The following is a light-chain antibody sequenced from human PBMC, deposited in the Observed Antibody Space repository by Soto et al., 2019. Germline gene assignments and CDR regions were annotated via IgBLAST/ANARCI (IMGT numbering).Light chain of an antibody. V-gene: IGKV1-17*03. Sequence: DIQMTQSPSAMSAYVGDRVTITCRASQAITNYLAWFQQKPGKVPRRLIYAASSFQSGIPSRISGSGSGTEFTLTISSLQPEDFATYYCQHADSFPLITFGQGTRLEI. CDR1: QAITNY. CDR2: AAS. J-gene: IGKJ5*01. CDR3: QHADSFPLIT.